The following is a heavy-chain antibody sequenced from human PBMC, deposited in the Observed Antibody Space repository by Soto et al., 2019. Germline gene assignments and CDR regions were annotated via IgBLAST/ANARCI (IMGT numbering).Heavy chain of an antibody. J-gene: IGHJ5*02. CDR3: ARDRWTPRANWFDP. V-gene: IGHV4-59*12. CDR1: GGSIDSYY. Sequence: SETLSLTCTIFGGSIDSYYWSWIRQAPGKGLEWIGHISDRGTTTYNPSLGSRVTISVDTSRNLFSLKLSSVTVADTAVYFCARDRWTPRANWFDPWGPGTLVTVSS. CDR2: ISDRGTT. D-gene: IGHD3-16*02.